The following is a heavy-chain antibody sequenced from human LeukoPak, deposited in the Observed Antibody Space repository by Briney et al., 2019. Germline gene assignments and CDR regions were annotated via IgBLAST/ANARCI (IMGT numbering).Heavy chain of an antibody. CDR3: ARHGTTTVGDWFDP. CDR2: IYPGDSDT. D-gene: IGHD4-23*01. J-gene: IGHJ5*02. Sequence: GESLQISCKGSGYSFIRYWIGWVRQMPGKGLEWMGIIYPGDSDTRYSPSFQGQVTISADKSISTAYLQWSSLKASDSAMYYCARHGTTTVGDWFDPWGQGTLVTVSS. CDR1: GYSFIRYW. V-gene: IGHV5-51*01.